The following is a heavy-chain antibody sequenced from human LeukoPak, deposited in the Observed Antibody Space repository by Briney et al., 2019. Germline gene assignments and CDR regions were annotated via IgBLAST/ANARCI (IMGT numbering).Heavy chain of an antibody. D-gene: IGHD2-21*02. CDR2: ISSSSSYI. Sequence: KPGGSLRLSCVVSGFTFSSYSMNWVRQAPGKGLEWVSSISSSSSYIYYADSVKGRFTISRDNARNSLYLQMNSLRAEDTAVYYCARDGCGGDCYSGHWGQGTLVTVSS. CDR3: ARDGCGGDCYSGH. CDR1: GFTFSSYS. J-gene: IGHJ4*02. V-gene: IGHV3-21*01.